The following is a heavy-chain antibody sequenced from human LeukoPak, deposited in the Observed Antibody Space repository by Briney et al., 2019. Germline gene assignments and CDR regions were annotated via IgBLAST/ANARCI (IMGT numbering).Heavy chain of an antibody. CDR3: ARARYCSSTSCSQVFDY. CDR1: VYTFTGYY. D-gene: IGHD2-2*01. Sequence: GPTVNLSCKSSVYTFTGYYMHGVPQAPVQGFEWMGWINPNSGGTNYAQKFQGRVTMTSDTSISTAYMELSRLRSDDTAVYYCARARYCSSTSCSQVFDYWGQGTLVTVSS. CDR2: INPNSGGT. V-gene: IGHV1-2*03. J-gene: IGHJ4*02.